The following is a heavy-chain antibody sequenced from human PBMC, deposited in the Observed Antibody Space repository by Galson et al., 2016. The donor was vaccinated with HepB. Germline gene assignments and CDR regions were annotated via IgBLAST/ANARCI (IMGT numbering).Heavy chain of an antibody. Sequence: SLRLSCAASGFSFRAYGMHWVRQAPGKGLEWVSMIYDSGVTDQAASVKGRFTISRDNSLNSVYLQMSNLRVEDTAIYYCVRGLAADWGQGTLVTVSS. CDR3: VRGLAAD. CDR2: IYDSGVT. D-gene: IGHD6-13*01. CDR1: GFSFRAYG. J-gene: IGHJ4*02. V-gene: IGHV3-53*01.